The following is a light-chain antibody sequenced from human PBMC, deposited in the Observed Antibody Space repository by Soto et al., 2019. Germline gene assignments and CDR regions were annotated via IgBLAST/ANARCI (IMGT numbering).Light chain of an antibody. CDR1: QSLVYRDGNVY. J-gene: IGKJ1*01. CDR2: KAS. CDR3: MQGISFR. Sequence: VLTQSPLSLPVTLGQPASISCRSSQSLVYRDGNVYLNWFHQRPGQSPRRLIYKASTRGSGVPDRFSGSGSATDFTLSISRVEADDAGVYYCMQGISFRFGQGTKVDIK. V-gene: IGKV2-30*01.